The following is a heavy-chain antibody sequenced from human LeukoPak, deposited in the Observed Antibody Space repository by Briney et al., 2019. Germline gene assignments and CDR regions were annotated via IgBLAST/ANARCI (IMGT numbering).Heavy chain of an antibody. J-gene: IGHJ6*03. CDR2: INHSGST. Sequence: PSETRSLTCDVYGGSFSGYSWSWIRQPPGKGLEWIGEINHSGSTNYNPSLKRRVTISVDTSKNQFSLKLSSVTAADTAVYYCARGPSARPDYYYYYHMDVWAKGTTVTVSS. CDR3: ARGPSARPDYYYYYHMDV. CDR1: GGSFSGYS. V-gene: IGHV4-34*01. D-gene: IGHD6-6*01.